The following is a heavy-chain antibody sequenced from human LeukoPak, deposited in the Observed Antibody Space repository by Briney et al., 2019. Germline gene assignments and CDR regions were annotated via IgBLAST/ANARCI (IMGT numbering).Heavy chain of an antibody. Sequence: ASVKVSCKASGYTFTSYGISWVRQAPGQGLEWMGWISAYNSNTNYAQKLQGGVTMTTDTSTSTAYMELRSLRSDDTAVYYCARLSDSSGWGYFDYWGQGTLVTVSS. CDR1: GYTFTSYG. CDR3: ARLSDSSGWGYFDY. D-gene: IGHD6-19*01. J-gene: IGHJ4*02. CDR2: ISAYNSNT. V-gene: IGHV1-18*04.